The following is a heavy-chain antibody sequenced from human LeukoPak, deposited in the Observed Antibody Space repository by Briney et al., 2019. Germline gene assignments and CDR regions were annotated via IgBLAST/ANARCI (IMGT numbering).Heavy chain of an antibody. CDR2: IDPSDSYT. Sequence: GESLKISCKGSGYSFTSYWISWVRQMPGKGLEWMGRIDPSDSYTNYSPSFQGHVTISADKSISTAYLQWSSLKASDTAMNYCATSADHSSSWSAFDYWGQGTLVTVSS. D-gene: IGHD6-13*01. V-gene: IGHV5-10-1*01. CDR3: ATSADHSSSWSAFDY. CDR1: GYSFTSYW. J-gene: IGHJ4*02.